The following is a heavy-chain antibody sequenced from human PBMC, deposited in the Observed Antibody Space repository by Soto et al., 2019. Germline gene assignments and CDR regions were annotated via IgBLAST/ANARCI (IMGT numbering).Heavy chain of an antibody. V-gene: IGHV1-2*02. CDR1: GYTFTGYY. J-gene: IGHJ6*04. D-gene: IGHD6-6*01. CDR2: INPNSGGT. Sequence: ASVKVSCKASGYTFTGYYMHWVRQAPRQGLEWMGWINPNSGGTNYAQKFQGRFTISRDNSKDALYLQMNSLRAEDTAQYYCAKDRPAGRRNFYMEVWGKGTTVTVSS. CDR3: AKDRPAGRRNFYMEV.